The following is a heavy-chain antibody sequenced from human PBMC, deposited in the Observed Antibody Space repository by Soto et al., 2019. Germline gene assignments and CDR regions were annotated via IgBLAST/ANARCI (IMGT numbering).Heavy chain of an antibody. CDR3: ARWVTYSSYYGMDV. V-gene: IGHV1-3*01. CDR2: INAGNGNT. Sequence: ASVKVSCKASGYTFTSYAMHWVRQAPGQRLEWMGGINAGNGNTKYSQKFQGRVTITRDTSASTAYMELSSLRSEDTAVYYCARWVTYSSYYGMDVWGQGTTVTVS. CDR1: GYTFTSYA. J-gene: IGHJ6*02.